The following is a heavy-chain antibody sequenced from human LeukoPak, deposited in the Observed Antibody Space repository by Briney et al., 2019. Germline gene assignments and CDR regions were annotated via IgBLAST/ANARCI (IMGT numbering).Heavy chain of an antibody. V-gene: IGHV4-34*01. Sequence: KPSETLSLTCAVYGASFRNYYWSWIRQTPGKGLEWIGEIDHSGTTNYNPSLKSRVTISLDTSKNQFSLKVTSVTAADTAVYYCARSGTYQYSSTSDYWGQGTLVTVSS. CDR3: ARSGTYQYSSTSDY. CDR1: GASFRNYY. D-gene: IGHD6-13*01. J-gene: IGHJ4*02. CDR2: IDHSGTT.